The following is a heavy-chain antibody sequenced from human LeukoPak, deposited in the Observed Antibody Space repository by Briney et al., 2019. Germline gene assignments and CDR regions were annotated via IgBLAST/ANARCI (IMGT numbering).Heavy chain of an antibody. CDR1: GYTFASYG. CDR2: ISTYSGNT. D-gene: IGHD2-2*01. Sequence: ASVKVSCKASGYTFASYGISWVRQAPGQGLEWMGWISTYSGNTNYAQKLQGRVTMTTDTSTSTAYMELRSLRSDDTTVYYCAREYCSSTSCYSPDYWGQGTLVTVSS. CDR3: AREYCSSTSCYSPDY. J-gene: IGHJ4*02. V-gene: IGHV1-18*01.